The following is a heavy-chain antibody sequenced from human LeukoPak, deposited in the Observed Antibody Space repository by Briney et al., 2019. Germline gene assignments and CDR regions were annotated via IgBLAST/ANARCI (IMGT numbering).Heavy chain of an antibody. CDR3: ARAGGSGSYYWDTDAFDI. D-gene: IGHD3-10*01. CDR1: GGSISSYY. CDR2: IHYSGST. Sequence: SETLSLTCTVSGGSISSYYWSWIRQPPGKGLEWIGYIHYSGSTNYNPSLKSRLTISVETSKNQFSLKLSSVTAADTAVYYCARAGGSGSYYWDTDAFDIWGQGTMVTVSS. J-gene: IGHJ3*02. V-gene: IGHV4-59*01.